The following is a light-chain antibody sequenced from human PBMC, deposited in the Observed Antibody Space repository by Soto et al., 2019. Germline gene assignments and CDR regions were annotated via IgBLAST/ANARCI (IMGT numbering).Light chain of an antibody. CDR2: KAS. J-gene: IGKJ1*01. CDR1: QSISIW. CDR3: QQYYNYYRT. V-gene: IGKV1-5*03. Sequence: DIQMTQSPSTLSASVGDRVTVTCRASQSISIWLAWYQQKPGKATKVLIYKASSLQSGVPSRFSGSGSGTEFTLTISSLQPDDFATYYCQQYYNYYRTFGQGTKVEIK.